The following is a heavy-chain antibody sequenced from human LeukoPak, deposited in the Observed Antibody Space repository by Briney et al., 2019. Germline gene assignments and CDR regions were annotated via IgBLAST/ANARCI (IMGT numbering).Heavy chain of an antibody. D-gene: IGHD5-12*01. CDR2: INHSGSA. CDR3: ARGWPHEGWFDP. V-gene: IGHV4-34*01. Sequence: PSETLSLTCAVYGGSFSGYYWSWIRQPPGKGLEWIGEINHSGSANYNPSLKSRVTISVDTSKNQFSLKLSSVTAADTAVYYCARGWPHEGWFDPWGQGTLVTVSS. CDR1: GGSFSGYY. J-gene: IGHJ5*02.